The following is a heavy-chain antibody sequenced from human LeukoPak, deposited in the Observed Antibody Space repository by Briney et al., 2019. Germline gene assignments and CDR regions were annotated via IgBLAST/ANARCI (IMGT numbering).Heavy chain of an antibody. CDR1: GFTFSSYA. D-gene: IGHD1-1*01. CDR3: VREWYSAMY. CDR2: ISSNGGNI. J-gene: IGHJ4*02. Sequence: GGSLRLSCSASGFTFSSYAMHWVRQAPGKGLEYDSTISSNGGNIYYADSVKGRFTISRDNSKNTLHLQMSSLRPDVTAVYYCVREWYSAMYWGQGTLATVSS. V-gene: IGHV3-64D*06.